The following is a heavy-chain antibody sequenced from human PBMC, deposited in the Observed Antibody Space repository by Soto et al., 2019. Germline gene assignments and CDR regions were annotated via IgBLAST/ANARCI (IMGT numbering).Heavy chain of an antibody. Sequence: QVQLVQSGAEVKKPGASVKVSCKASGYTFTSYALHWVRQAPGQRLEWMGRINAGNGNTKYSQKFQGRVTITRDTSASTAYMGLSSLRSEDTAVYYCARDGNDLAFFPGDYWGQGTLVTVSS. CDR2: INAGNGNT. J-gene: IGHJ4*02. CDR3: ARDGNDLAFFPGDY. D-gene: IGHD3-3*02. V-gene: IGHV1-3*01. CDR1: GYTFTSYA.